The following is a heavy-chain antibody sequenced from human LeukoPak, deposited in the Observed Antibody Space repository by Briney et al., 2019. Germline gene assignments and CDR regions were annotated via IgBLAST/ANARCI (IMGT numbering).Heavy chain of an antibody. J-gene: IGHJ3*02. Sequence: GASVKVSCKASGYTFTGYYMHWVRQAPGQGLEWMGWINPNSGGTNYAQKFQGWVTMTRDTSISTAYMELSRLRSDDTAVYYCARDPRYSSSWADAFDIWGQGTMVTVSS. CDR2: INPNSGGT. CDR3: ARDPRYSSSWADAFDI. V-gene: IGHV1-2*04. D-gene: IGHD6-13*01. CDR1: GYTFTGYY.